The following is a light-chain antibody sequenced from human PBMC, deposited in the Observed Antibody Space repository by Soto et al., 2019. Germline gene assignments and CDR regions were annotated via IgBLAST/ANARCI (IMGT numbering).Light chain of an antibody. Sequence: DIQMTQSPSSLSASVGDRVTITCRASQSISSYLNWYQQKPGKAPKLLIYAASSLQSGVPSRFSGSGSGTDFTLTISSLQPEDFACYYCQQRYSTPPTFGQGTKVEIK. J-gene: IGKJ1*01. CDR2: AAS. V-gene: IGKV1-39*01. CDR3: QQRYSTPPT. CDR1: QSISSY.